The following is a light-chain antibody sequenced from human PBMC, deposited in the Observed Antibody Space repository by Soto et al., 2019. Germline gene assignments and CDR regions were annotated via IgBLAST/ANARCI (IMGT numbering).Light chain of an antibody. Sequence: IQRTQSPSTLSSSAGDRVTITCRASQSISSWLAWYQQKPGKAPKLLIYKASTLKSGVPSRFSGSGSGTDFTLTISSLEPEDFAVYYCQQRSNWPRTFGQGTKVDIK. J-gene: IGKJ1*01. CDR1: QSISSW. CDR3: QQRSNWPRT. V-gene: IGKV1-5*03. CDR2: KAS.